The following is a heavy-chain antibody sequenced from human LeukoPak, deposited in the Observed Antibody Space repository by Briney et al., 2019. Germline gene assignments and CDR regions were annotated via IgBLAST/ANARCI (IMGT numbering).Heavy chain of an antibody. Sequence: GGSLRLSCAASGFTFSTYAMSWVRQAPGKGLEWVSYISSSGSTIYYADSVKGRFTISRDNSKNTLYLQMNSLRAEDTAVYYCAKVSGSGSYSDFDYWGQGTLVTVSS. CDR1: GFTFSTYA. CDR3: AKVSGSGSYSDFDY. J-gene: IGHJ4*02. D-gene: IGHD3-10*01. V-gene: IGHV3-23*01. CDR2: ISSSGSTI.